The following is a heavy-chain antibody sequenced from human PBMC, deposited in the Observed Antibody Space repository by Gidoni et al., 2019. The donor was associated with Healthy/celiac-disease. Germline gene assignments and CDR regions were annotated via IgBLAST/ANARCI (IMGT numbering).Heavy chain of an antibody. D-gene: IGHD1-26*01. J-gene: IGHJ6*02. V-gene: IGHV1-69*01. Sequence: QVQLVQSGAEVKKPGSSVKVSCQASGGTFSSYAISWVRQAPVQWLECMGGIIPSFCTANYAQKFQCIVTITAHESTSTAYMELSILRSEDTAVYYCASGEVGATPYYYGMDVWGQGTTVTVSS. CDR3: ASGEVGATPYYYGMDV. CDR1: GGTFSSYA. CDR2: IIPSFCTA.